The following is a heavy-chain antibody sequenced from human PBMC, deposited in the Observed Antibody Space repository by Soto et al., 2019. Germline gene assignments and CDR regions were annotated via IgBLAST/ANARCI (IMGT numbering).Heavy chain of an antibody. CDR1: GFTFSSYA. CDR3: AKWGRAYCSSTSCRDYYFDY. D-gene: IGHD2-2*01. V-gene: IGHV3-23*01. Sequence: GGSLRLCCAASGFTFSSYAMSWVRQAPGKGLEWVSAISGSGGSTYYADPVKGRFTISRDNSKNTLYLQMNSLRAEDTAVYYCAKWGRAYCSSTSCRDYYFDYWGQGTLVTVSS. J-gene: IGHJ4*02. CDR2: ISGSGGST.